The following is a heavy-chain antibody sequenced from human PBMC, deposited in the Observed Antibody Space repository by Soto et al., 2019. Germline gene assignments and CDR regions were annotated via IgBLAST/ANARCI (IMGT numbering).Heavy chain of an antibody. V-gene: IGHV4-31*03. J-gene: IGHJ6*02. CDR2: IYYSGST. CDR1: GGSISSGGYY. CDR3: ARDRRGITMVRGVIKYYYYGMDV. D-gene: IGHD3-10*01. Sequence: PSETLSLTCTVSGGSISSGGYYWSWIRQHPGKGLEWIGYIYYSGSTYYNPSLKSRVTISVDTSKNQFSLKLSSVTAADTAVYYCARDRRGITMVRGVIKYYYYGMDVWGQGTTVTVS.